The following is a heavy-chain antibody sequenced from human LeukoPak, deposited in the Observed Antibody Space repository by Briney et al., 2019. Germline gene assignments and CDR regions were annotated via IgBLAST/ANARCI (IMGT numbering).Heavy chain of an antibody. CDR2: ISSSSSYI. CDR3: ARGADEQWLVSSTNDY. CDR1: GFTFSDYY. V-gene: IGHV3-11*06. D-gene: IGHD6-19*01. Sequence: PGGSLRLSCAASGFTFSDYYMTWIRQAPGKGLEWVSYISSSSSYIYYADSVKGRFTISRDNAKNSLYLQMNSLRAEDTAVYYCARGADEQWLVSSTNDYWGQGTLVTVSS. J-gene: IGHJ4*02.